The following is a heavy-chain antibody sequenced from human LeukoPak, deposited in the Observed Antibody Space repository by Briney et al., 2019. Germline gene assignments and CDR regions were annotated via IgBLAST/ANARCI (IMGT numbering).Heavy chain of an antibody. V-gene: IGHV3-30-3*01. Sequence: GGSLRLSCAASGFTFSSYAMHWVRQAPGKGLEWVAVISYDGSNKYYADSVKGRFTISRDNSKNTLYLQMNSLRAEDTAVYYCARDLFGLNYGSWLYYYDSSGYYSDAFDTWGQGTMVTVSS. CDR3: ARDLFGLNYGSWLYYYDSSGYYSDAFDT. CDR1: GFTFSSYA. CDR2: ISYDGSNK. D-gene: IGHD3-22*01. J-gene: IGHJ3*02.